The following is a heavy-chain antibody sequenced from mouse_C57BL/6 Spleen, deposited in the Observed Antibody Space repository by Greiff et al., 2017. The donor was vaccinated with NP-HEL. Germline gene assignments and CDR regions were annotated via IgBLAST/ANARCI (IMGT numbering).Heavy chain of an antibody. D-gene: IGHD1-2*01. CDR1: GYTFPSYW. CDR3: ARSDGDYYAMDY. Sequence: QVQLQQPGAELVMPGASVKLSCKASGYTFPSYWMHWVKQRPGQGLEWIGEIDPSDSYTNYNQKFKGKSTLTVDKSSSTAYMQLSSLTSEDSAVYYCARSDGDYYAMDYWGQGTPVTVSS. V-gene: IGHV1-69*01. CDR2: IDPSDSYT. J-gene: IGHJ4*01.